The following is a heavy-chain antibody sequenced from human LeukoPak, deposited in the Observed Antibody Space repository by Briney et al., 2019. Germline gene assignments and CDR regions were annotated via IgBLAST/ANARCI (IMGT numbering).Heavy chain of an antibody. CDR1: GFPYRSYG. J-gene: IGHJ4*02. CDR2: ISGRGGST. D-gene: IGHD3-10*01. CDR3: AKEPLGVWFGVQSYFDY. Sequence: GGPLSLLCGASGFPYRSYGMRGLRQAPRRGREGVSSISGRGGSTYYADPVKGRFTISRDHSKNTLYPQNNTLSADTTAVYCCAKEPLGVWFGVQSYFDYWGQGTLVTVSS. V-gene: IGHV3-23*01.